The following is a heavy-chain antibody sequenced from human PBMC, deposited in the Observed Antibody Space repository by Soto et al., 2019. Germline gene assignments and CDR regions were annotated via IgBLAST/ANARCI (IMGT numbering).Heavy chain of an antibody. CDR2: ISGSGGST. CDR1: GFTFSSYA. V-gene: IGHV3-23*01. Sequence: GGSLRLSCAASGFTFSSYAMSWVRQAPGKGLEWVSAISGSGGSTYYADSVKGRFTISRDNSKNTLYLQMNSLRAEDTAVYYCATAPVRPYDSSGYGYWVFDYWGQGTLVTVSS. CDR3: ATAPVRPYDSSGYGYWVFDY. J-gene: IGHJ4*02. D-gene: IGHD3-22*01.